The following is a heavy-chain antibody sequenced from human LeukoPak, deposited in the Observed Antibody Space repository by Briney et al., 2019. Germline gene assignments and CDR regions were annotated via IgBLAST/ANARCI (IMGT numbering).Heavy chain of an antibody. J-gene: IGHJ4*02. CDR2: ISYDGSNK. V-gene: IGHV3-30-3*01. Sequence: GGSLRLSCAASGFTFSSYAMHWVRQAPGKGLEWVSVISYDGSNKYYADSVKGRFTISRDNSKNTLYLQMNSLRAEDTAVYYCAREVVSIPSYFDSWGQGTLVTVSS. CDR3: AREVVSIPSYFDS. CDR1: GFTFSSYA. D-gene: IGHD2-21*01.